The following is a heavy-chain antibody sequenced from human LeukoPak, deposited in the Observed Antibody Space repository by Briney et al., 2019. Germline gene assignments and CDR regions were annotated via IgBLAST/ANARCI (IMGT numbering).Heavy chain of an antibody. CDR1: GFTFSTSW. CDR2: IDKHGSGK. Sequence: GGSLRLSCVASGFTFSTSWVAWVRQAPGKGLEWVANIDKHGSGKYYVDSVKGRFAISRDYASNSVFLQMNSLRAEDTSVYYCARDAGWGYYDLWGQGTPVTVSS. D-gene: IGHD1-26*01. J-gene: IGHJ4*02. V-gene: IGHV3-7*01. CDR3: ARDAGWGYYDL.